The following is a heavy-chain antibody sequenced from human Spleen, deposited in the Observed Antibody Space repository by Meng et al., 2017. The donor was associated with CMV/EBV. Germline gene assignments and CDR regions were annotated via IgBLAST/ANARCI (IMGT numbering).Heavy chain of an antibody. CDR2: ISSSSSYI. V-gene: IGHV3-21*01. CDR1: GFTFSSYS. CDR3: ARARSPTHSDY. J-gene: IGHJ4*02. Sequence: GGSLRLSCAASGFTFSSYSMNWVRQAPGKGLEWVSSISSSSSYIYYADSVKGRFTISREDAKNSVYLQMNGLRDGDTGLYYCARARSPTHSDYWGQGALVTVSS.